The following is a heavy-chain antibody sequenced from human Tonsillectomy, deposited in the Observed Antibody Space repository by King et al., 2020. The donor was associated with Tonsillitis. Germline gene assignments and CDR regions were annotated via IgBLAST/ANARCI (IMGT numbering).Heavy chain of an antibody. Sequence: VQLVESGGVVVQPGGSLRLSCAASGFTFDDYTMHWVRHAPEKGLEWVSLISWDGGTTYYADSVKGRFTISRDNSKNSLYLQMNSLTTEDTALYYCAKDLGVATIRGFDYWGQGTLVTVSS. V-gene: IGHV3-43*01. CDR3: AKDLGVATIRGFDY. CDR2: ISWDGGTT. D-gene: IGHD5-24*01. CDR1: GFTFDDYT. J-gene: IGHJ4*02.